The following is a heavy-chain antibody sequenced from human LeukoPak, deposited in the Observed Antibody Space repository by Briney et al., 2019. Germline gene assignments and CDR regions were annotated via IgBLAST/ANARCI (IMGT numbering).Heavy chain of an antibody. CDR2: ISGSGGST. Sequence: GGSLRLSCAASGFTFSSYAMSWVRQAPGKGLEWVSAISGSGGSTYYADSVKGRFTISRDNSKNTLYLQMNSLRAEDTAVYYCAKSTMIAVGPRWGTFDYWGQGTLVTVSS. CDR1: GFTFSSYA. V-gene: IGHV3-23*01. D-gene: IGHD3-22*01. J-gene: IGHJ4*02. CDR3: AKSTMIAVGPRWGTFDY.